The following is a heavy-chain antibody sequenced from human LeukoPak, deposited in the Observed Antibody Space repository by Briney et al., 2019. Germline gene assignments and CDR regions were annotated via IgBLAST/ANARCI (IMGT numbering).Heavy chain of an antibody. J-gene: IGHJ4*02. CDR2: ISGGGSSA. Sequence: GGSLRLSCAASGFTFSSYAMTWVRQAPGKGLEWVSAISGGGSSAYYAYSVKGRYITSGDNSKTTLYLQMSNLRADDTAVYFCAKNRGTGLAFYDYWGQGTQVTVSS. CDR3: AKNRGTGLAFYDY. CDR1: GFTFSSYA. D-gene: IGHD3-10*01. V-gene: IGHV3-23*01.